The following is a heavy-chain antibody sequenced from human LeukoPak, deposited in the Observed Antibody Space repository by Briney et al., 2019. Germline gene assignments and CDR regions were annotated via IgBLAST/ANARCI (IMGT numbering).Heavy chain of an antibody. CDR3: ARDSGSFYGMDV. CDR1: GFTFSSYD. J-gene: IGHJ6*02. CDR2: ISSSGTTI. Sequence: PGGSLRLSCAAAGFTFSSYDMNWDRQAPGKGLEWVSYISSSGTTIYYADSVKGLFTISRDNAKNSLYLQMNSLRAEDTAVYYCARDSGSFYGMDVWGHGTTVTVSS. V-gene: IGHV3-48*03. D-gene: IGHD1-26*01.